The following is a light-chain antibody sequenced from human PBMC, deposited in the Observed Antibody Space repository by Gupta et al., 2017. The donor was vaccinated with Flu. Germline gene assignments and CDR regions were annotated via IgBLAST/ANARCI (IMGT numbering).Light chain of an antibody. J-gene: IGLJ3*02. CDR2: DDR. Sequence: TTSTTTGEGNNIGSNNVDWYQQQPGQAPVLLVYDDRDRRSGVPERFSGSNSETTATLTIIRVHAGDEADYYCQLWDGSSDHGVFGGGTKLTVL. CDR3: QLWDGSSDHGV. CDR1: NIGSNN. V-gene: IGLV3-21*03.